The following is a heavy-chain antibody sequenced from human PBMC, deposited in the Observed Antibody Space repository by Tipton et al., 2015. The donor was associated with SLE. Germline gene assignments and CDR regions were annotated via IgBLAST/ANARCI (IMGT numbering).Heavy chain of an antibody. Sequence: TLSLTCTVSGGSISSGSYYWSWIRQPAGKGLEWIGHIYTSGSTNYNPSLKSRVTISVDTSKNQFSLKLGSATAADTAVYYCASLAHIVATIDDAFDIWGQGTMVTVSS. V-gene: IGHV4-61*09. J-gene: IGHJ3*02. D-gene: IGHD5-12*01. CDR2: IYTSGST. CDR3: ASLAHIVATIDDAFDI. CDR1: GGSISSGSYY.